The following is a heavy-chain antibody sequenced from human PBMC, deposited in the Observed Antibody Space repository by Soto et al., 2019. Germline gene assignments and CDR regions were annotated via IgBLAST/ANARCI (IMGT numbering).Heavy chain of an antibody. CDR3: ARGGSGWHGPNDY. CDR2: ITSGSVTT. V-gene: IGHV3-48*02. D-gene: IGHD6-19*01. J-gene: IGHJ4*02. CDR1: GFSFSSYS. Sequence: EVQLVESGGGLVQSGTSLRLSCAASGFSFSSYSMNWVRQAPGKGLEWVSYITSGSVTTYYAESVKGRFTISRDNAKKSLYLQMNSLRDEDTAVYYCARGGSGWHGPNDYWGQGTLVTVSS.